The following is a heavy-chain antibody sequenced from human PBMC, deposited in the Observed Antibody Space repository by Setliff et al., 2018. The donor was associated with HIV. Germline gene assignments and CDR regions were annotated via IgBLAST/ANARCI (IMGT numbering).Heavy chain of an antibody. CDR2: ISIGSGGAI. Sequence: PGESLKISCAASGFTFRNYKFNWVRQAPGRGLEWVSSISIGSGGAIDYADSVQGRFTISRDNSKNSLYLQMNSLRVEDTAVYYCARDGGEYWGQGTLVTVSS. D-gene: IGHD3-16*01. CDR3: ARDGGEY. CDR1: GFTFRNYK. J-gene: IGHJ4*02. V-gene: IGHV3-48*03.